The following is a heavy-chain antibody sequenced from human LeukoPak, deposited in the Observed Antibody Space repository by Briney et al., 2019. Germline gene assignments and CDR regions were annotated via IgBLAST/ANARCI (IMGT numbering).Heavy chain of an antibody. J-gene: IGHJ3*02. CDR2: IKQDGSEK. CDR1: GFTFSSYW. D-gene: IGHD2-8*01. V-gene: IGHV3-7*01. CDR3: ARDRLEIVLMVYANPDAFDI. Sequence: PGGSLRLSCAASGFTFSSYWMSWVRQAPGKGLEWVANIKQDGSEKYYVDSVKGRFTISRDNAKNSLYLQMNSLRAEDTAVYYCARDRLEIVLMVYANPDAFDIWGQGTMVTVSS.